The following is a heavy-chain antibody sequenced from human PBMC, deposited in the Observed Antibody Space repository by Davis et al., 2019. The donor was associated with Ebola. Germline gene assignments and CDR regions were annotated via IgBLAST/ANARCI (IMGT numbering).Heavy chain of an antibody. CDR3: ARGSAYYDFWSGYPTNWFDP. J-gene: IGHJ5*02. CDR1: GGPISSYY. CDR2: IYYSGST. Sequence: MPSETLSLTCTVSGGPISSYYWSWIRQPPGKGLEWIGYIYYSGSTNYNPSLKSRVTISVDTSKNQFSLKLSSVTAADTAVYYCARGSAYYDFWSGYPTNWFDPWGQGTLVTVSS. D-gene: IGHD3-3*01. V-gene: IGHV4-59*01.